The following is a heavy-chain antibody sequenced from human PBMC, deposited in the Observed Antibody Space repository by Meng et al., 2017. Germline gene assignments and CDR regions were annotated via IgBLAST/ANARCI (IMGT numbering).Heavy chain of an antibody. J-gene: IGHJ3*02. V-gene: IGHV1-69*02. D-gene: IGHD3-9*01. CDR3: ARAHDHYEILTGYSPLDAFDI. Sequence: SVKVSCKASGYTFSSYTISWVRQAPGQGLEWMGRIIPTLGIANYAQKFQGRVTITADKSTSTDYMELSSLRSEDTAVYYCARAHDHYEILTGYSPLDAFDIWGQGTLVTVSS. CDR2: IIPTLGIA. CDR1: GYTFSSYT.